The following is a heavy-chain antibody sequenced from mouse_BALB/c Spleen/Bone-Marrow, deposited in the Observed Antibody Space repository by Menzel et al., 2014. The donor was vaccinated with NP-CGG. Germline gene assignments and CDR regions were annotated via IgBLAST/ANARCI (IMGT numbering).Heavy chain of an antibody. CDR2: IWAGGIT. CDR3: ARGGDYKYDEDAMDY. J-gene: IGHJ4*01. Sequence: VKLMESGPGLVAPSQSLSITCTVSGFSLTSYGVHWVRQPPGKGLEWLGVIWAGGITNYNSTLMSRLSINKDDSKSKVFLKMNSRQTEDTAMYYCARGGDYKYDEDAMDYWGQGTSVTVSS. D-gene: IGHD2-14*01. V-gene: IGHV2-9*02. CDR1: GFSLTSYG.